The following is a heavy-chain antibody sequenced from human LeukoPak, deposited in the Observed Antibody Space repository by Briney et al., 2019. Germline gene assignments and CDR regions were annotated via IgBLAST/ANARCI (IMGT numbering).Heavy chain of an antibody. Sequence: GGSLRLSCAASGFTFDDYAMHWVRQAPGKGLECVSGISWNSGSIGYADSVKGRFTISRDNAKNSLYLQMNSLRAEDTALYYCAKGYCSSISCLVDYWGQGTLVTVSS. CDR3: AKGYCSSISCLVDY. J-gene: IGHJ4*02. D-gene: IGHD2-2*01. V-gene: IGHV3-9*01. CDR1: GFTFDDYA. CDR2: ISWNSGSI.